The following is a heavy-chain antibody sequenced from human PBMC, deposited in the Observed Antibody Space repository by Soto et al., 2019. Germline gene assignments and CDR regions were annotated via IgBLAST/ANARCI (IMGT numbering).Heavy chain of an antibody. CDR2: MSQGGTT. V-gene: IGHV4-59*08. D-gene: IGHD6-19*01. J-gene: IGHJ5*02. CDR1: GVSIANLF. Sequence: SETLSLTCTVSGVSIANLFWGWIRQPPGKGLEWIGYMSQGGTTTYNPSLKGRATISVDTSKNQLSLKLTSVTAADTAMYYCARDRGGITVAANPLGEWFDPWGPGTLVTVSS. CDR3: ARDRGGITVAANPLGEWFDP.